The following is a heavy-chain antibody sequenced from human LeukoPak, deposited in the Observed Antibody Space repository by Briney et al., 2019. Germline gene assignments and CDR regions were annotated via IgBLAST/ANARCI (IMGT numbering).Heavy chain of an antibody. Sequence: GGSLRLSCAASGFTFSSYAMSWVRQAPGKGLEWVSAISGSGGSTYYADSVKGRFTISRDNAKNSVFLEMSSLRVEDTAVYYCVRDVELWGQGTLVTVSS. CDR3: VRDVEL. CDR2: ISGSGGST. D-gene: IGHD1-1*01. J-gene: IGHJ4*02. CDR1: GFTFSSYA. V-gene: IGHV3-23*01.